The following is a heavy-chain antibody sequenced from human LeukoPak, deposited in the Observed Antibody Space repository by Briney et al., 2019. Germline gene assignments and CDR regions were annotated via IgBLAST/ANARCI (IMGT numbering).Heavy chain of an antibody. CDR1: GGSISSSSYY. Sequence: SETLSLTCTVSGGSISSSSYYWGWIRQPPGKGLEWNGSIYYSGSTYYNPSLKSRVTISVDTSKNQFSLKLSSVTAADAAVYYCARGPRDTSGWWGWFDTWGQGNLVSVSS. D-gene: IGHD6-19*01. V-gene: IGHV4-39*01. CDR3: ARGPRDTSGWWGWFDT. J-gene: IGHJ5*02. CDR2: IYYSGST.